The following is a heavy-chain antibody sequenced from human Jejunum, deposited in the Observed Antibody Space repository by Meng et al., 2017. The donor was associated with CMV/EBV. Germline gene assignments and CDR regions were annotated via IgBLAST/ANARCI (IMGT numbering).Heavy chain of an antibody. CDR2: IFETGTT. J-gene: IGHJ4*02. CDR3: ARNVRPSALGRGFEY. V-gene: IGHV4-4*01. Sequence: SGDDITSSHWGTWGRQSPRKGLEWIGDIFETGTTNYNPSFTSRVTMSVDKSKNQFSLKLTSVTAADTAMYFCARNVRPSALGRGFEYWGQGSLVTVSS. D-gene: IGHD3-10*01. CDR1: GDDITSSHW.